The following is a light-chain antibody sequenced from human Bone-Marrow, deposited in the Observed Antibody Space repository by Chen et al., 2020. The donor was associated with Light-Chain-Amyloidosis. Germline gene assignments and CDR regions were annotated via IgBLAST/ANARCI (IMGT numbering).Light chain of an antibody. CDR3: QQYGTSPLT. CDR1: QTISSNY. V-gene: IGKV3-20*01. Sequence: EIVLTQSPGTLSLSPGEGANLSCRASQTISSNYLTWYQQKFGQAPRLLIYGSSSRATGIPDRFTGSGSGTAFTLTINRLEPEDFAMYYCQQYGTSPLTFRGGTKVEIK. J-gene: IGKJ4*01. CDR2: GSS.